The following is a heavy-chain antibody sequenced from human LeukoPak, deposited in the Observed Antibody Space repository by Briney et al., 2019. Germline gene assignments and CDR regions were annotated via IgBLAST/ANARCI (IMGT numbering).Heavy chain of an antibody. CDR3: ARDPIVGATRGAFDI. CDR1: GGSISSYY. Sequence: SETLSLTCTVSGGSISSYYWSWLRQPPGKGLEWIGYIYYSGSTNYNPSLKSRVTISVDTSKNQFSLKLSSVTAADTAVYYCARDPIVGATRGAFDIWGQGTMVTVSS. D-gene: IGHD1-26*01. J-gene: IGHJ3*02. V-gene: IGHV4-59*01. CDR2: IYYSGST.